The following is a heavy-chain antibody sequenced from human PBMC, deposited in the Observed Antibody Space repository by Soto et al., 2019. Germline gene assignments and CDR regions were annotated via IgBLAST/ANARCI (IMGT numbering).Heavy chain of an antibody. J-gene: IGHJ4*02. Sequence: EVQLLESGGGLVQPGGSLRLVCAASGFSFSSYAMVWVRQAPGKGLEWVSVISARGGSSYFADCVKGRFTITRDNSNNVLSLPMNSLRAEDTATYFCAKGSSEYSPSVDHWGQGT. CDR2: ISARGGSS. D-gene: IGHD5-12*01. CDR1: GFSFSSYA. V-gene: IGHV3-23*01. CDR3: AKGSSEYSPSVDH.